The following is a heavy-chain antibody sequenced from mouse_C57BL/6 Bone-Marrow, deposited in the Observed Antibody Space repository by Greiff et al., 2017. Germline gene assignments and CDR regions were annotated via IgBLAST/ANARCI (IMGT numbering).Heavy chain of an antibody. V-gene: IGHV1-26*01. CDR3: AREGLTGIYAMDY. CDR2: INPNNGGT. J-gene: IGHJ4*01. Sequence: EVQLQQSGPELVKPGASVKISCKASGYTFTDYYMNWVKQSHGKSLEWIGDINPNNGGTSYNQKFKGKATLTVDKSSSTAYMELRSLTSEDSAVYYGAREGLTGIYAMDYWGQGTSVTVSS. CDR1: GYTFTDYY.